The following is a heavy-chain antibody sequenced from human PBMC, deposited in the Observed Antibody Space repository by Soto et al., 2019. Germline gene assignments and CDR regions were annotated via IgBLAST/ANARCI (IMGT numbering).Heavy chain of an antibody. CDR2: ISYDGSNK. V-gene: IGHV3-30-3*01. CDR3: ARVGGAYMSSSSVAGF. CDR1: GFTFSSYA. Sequence: GGSLRLSCAASGFTFSSYAMHWVRQAPGKGLEWVAVISYDGSNKYYADSVKGRFTISRDNSKNTLYLQMNSLRAEDTAVYYCARVGGAYMSSSSVAGFWGQGTLVTSPQ. J-gene: IGHJ4*02. D-gene: IGHD6-6*01.